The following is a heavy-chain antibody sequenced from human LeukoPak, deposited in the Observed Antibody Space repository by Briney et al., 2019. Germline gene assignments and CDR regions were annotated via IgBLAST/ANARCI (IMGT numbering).Heavy chain of an antibody. CDR2: IDPSDSYT. Sequence: PGESLKISCKGSGYSFTSYWISWVRQMPGKGLEWMGRIDPSDSYTNYSPSFQGHVAISADKSISTAYLQWSSLKASDTAMYYCARLRRYSSSWYLEGDYWGQGTLVTVSS. CDR1: GYSFTSYW. J-gene: IGHJ4*02. CDR3: ARLRRYSSSWYLEGDY. V-gene: IGHV5-10-1*01. D-gene: IGHD6-13*01.